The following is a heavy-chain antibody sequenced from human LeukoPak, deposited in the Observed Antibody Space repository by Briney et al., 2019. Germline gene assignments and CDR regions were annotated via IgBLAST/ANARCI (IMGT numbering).Heavy chain of an antibody. CDR2: ISGSGSGT. CDR1: GSTFSSYG. J-gene: IGHJ4*02. Sequence: GGSLRLYCAASGSTFSSYGMSWVRQAPGKGLEWVSGISGSGSGTYYADSVRGRFTISRDNSKNTLYLQMNSLRAEDTAVYYCAKDPYYTSGSHDDWGQGTLVTVSS. CDR3: AKDPYYTSGSHDD. D-gene: IGHD3-10*01. V-gene: IGHV3-23*01.